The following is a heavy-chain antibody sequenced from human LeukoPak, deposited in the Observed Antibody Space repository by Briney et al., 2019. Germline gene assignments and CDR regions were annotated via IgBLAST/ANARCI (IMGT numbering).Heavy chain of an antibody. CDR3: AREKYYHKSLDI. V-gene: IGHV1-2*02. CDR1: GYTFTGYY. D-gene: IGHD2-2*01. CDR2: INPNSGGT. Sequence: GASVTVSCKASGYTFTGYYMHWVRQAPGQGLEWMGWINPNSGGTNYAQKFQGRVTMTRDTSISTAYMELSRLRSDDTAVYYCAREKYYHKSLDIWGQGTMVTVSS. J-gene: IGHJ3*02.